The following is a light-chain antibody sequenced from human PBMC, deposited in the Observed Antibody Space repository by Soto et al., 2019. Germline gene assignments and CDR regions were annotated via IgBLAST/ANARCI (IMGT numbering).Light chain of an antibody. Sequence: QSALTQPASESGSPGQSITISCTGTSSDVGSYNLVSWYQQHPGKAPKLMIYEGSKRPSGVSNRFSGSKSGNTASLTISGLQAEDEADYYCCSYAGSSTFVLGGGTKLTVL. CDR2: EGS. V-gene: IGLV2-23*03. CDR3: CSYAGSSTFV. CDR1: SSDVGSYNL. J-gene: IGLJ3*02.